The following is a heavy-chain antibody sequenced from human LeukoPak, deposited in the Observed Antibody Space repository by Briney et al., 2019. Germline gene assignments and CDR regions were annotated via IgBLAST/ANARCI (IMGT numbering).Heavy chain of an antibody. J-gene: IGHJ5*02. CDR2: INSDGSST. V-gene: IGHV3-74*01. D-gene: IGHD6-13*01. Sequence: NPGGSLRLSCAASGFTFSSYWMHWVRQAPGKGPVWVSRINSDGSSTSYADSVKGRFTISRDNAKNSLYLQMNSLRAEDTALYYCAKDVISSSWRGDNWFDPWGQGTLVTVSS. CDR1: GFTFSSYW. CDR3: AKDVISSSWRGDNWFDP.